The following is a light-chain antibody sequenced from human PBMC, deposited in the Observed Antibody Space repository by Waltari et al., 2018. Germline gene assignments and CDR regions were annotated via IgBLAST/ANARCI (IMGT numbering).Light chain of an antibody. Sequence: QSALTQPASVSGSPGQSITISCTETSSDVGGYKYGSWYQQHPGKAPKLIILDVSNRPSGVSNRFSGSKSGNTASLTVSGLQADDEADYYCSSYTTVSSVIFGGGTRLTVL. CDR3: SSYTTVSSVI. V-gene: IGLV2-14*03. J-gene: IGLJ2*01. CDR1: SSDVGGYKY. CDR2: DVS.